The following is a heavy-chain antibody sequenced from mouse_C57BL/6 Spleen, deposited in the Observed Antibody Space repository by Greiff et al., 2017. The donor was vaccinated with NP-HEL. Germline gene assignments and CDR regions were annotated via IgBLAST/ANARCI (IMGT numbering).Heavy chain of an antibody. CDR3: ARWALRSYFDD. CDR2: INPNNGGT. V-gene: IGHV1-26*01. Sequence: EVQLQQSGPELVKPGASVKISCKASGYTFTDYYMNWVKQSHGKSLEWIGDINPNNGGTSYNQKFKGKATLTVDKSSSTAYMELRSLTSEDSAVYYCARWALRSYFDDWGQGTTLTVSS. J-gene: IGHJ2*01. CDR1: GYTFTDYY. D-gene: IGHD1-1*01.